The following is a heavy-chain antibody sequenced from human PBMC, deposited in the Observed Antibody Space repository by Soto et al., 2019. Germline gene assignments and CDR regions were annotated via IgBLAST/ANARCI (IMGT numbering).Heavy chain of an antibody. CDR2: ISAYNGNT. Sequence: ASVKVSCKASGYTFTSYGISWVRQAPGQGLEWMGWISAYNGNTNYAQKLQGRVTMTTDTSTSTAYMELRSLRSDDTAVYYCARSPCGGDCYTTYGMDVWGQGTTVTVSS. CDR1: GYTFTSYG. V-gene: IGHV1-18*01. D-gene: IGHD2-21*02. CDR3: ARSPCGGDCYTTYGMDV. J-gene: IGHJ6*02.